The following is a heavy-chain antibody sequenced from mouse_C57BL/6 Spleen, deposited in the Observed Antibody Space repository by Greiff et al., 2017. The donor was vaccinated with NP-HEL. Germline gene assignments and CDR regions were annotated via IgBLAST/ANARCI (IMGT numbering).Heavy chain of an antibody. J-gene: IGHJ4*01. CDR3: ADGFYAMDY. CDR1: GYAFSSSW. CDR2: IYPGDGDT. Sequence: VQLQQSGPELVKPGASVKISCKASGYAFSSSWMNWVKQRPGTGLEWIGRIYPGDGDTNYNGKFKGKATLTADKSSSTAYMQLSSLTPEDSAVYFCADGFYAMDYWGQGTSVTVSS. V-gene: IGHV1-82*01. D-gene: IGHD2-3*01.